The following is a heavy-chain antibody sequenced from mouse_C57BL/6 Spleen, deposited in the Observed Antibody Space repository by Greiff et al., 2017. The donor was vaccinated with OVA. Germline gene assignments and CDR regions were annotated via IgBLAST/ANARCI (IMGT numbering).Heavy chain of an antibody. Sequence: VQLQQSGAELVRPGASVTLSCKASGYTVTDYEMHWVKQTPVHGLEWIGAIDPETGGTAYNQKFKGKAILTADKSSSTAYMELRSLTSEDSDVYYCTREGGNFDYWDQGTTLTDSS. CDR1: GYTVTDYE. V-gene: IGHV1-15*01. J-gene: IGHJ2*01. CDR3: TREGGNFDY. CDR2: IDPETGGT. D-gene: IGHD1-1*02.